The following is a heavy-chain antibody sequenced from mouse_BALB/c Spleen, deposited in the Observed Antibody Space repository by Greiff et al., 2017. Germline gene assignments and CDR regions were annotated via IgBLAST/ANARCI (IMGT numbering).Heavy chain of an antibody. J-gene: IGHJ2*01. D-gene: IGHD1-1*01. Sequence: EVKLMESGAELVKPGASVKLSCTASGFNIKDTYMHWVKQRPEQGLEWIGRIDPANGNTKYDPKFQGKATITADTSSNTAYRQLSSLTSEDTAVYYCARSDYGSSPLDYWGQGTTRAVSS. CDR2: IDPANGNT. CDR3: ARSDYGSSPLDY. CDR1: GFNIKDTY. V-gene: IGHV14-3*02.